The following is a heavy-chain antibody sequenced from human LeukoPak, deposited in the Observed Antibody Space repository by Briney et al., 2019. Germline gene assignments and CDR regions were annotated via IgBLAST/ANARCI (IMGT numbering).Heavy chain of an antibody. CDR3: AELGITMIGGV. D-gene: IGHD3-10*02. V-gene: IGHV3-7*01. CDR1: GFTFSTSW. Sequence: EGSLRLSCAASGFTFSTSWMSWVRQAPGKGLEWVANIKGDGSEKYYVDSVKGRFTISRDNAKNSLYLQMNSLRAEDTAVYYCAELGITMIGGVWGKGTTVTISS. CDR2: IKGDGSEK. J-gene: IGHJ6*04.